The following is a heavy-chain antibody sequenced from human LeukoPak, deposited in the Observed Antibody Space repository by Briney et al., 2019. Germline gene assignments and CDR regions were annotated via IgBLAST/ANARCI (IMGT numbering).Heavy chain of an antibody. V-gene: IGHV1-2*02. Sequence: ASVKVSCKASGYTFTGYYMHWVRQAPGQGLERMGWINPNSGGTNYAQKFQGRVTMTRDTSISTAYMELSRLRSDDTAVYYCARDGPDSSGYYYGPADYWGQGTLVTVSS. J-gene: IGHJ4*02. CDR2: INPNSGGT. CDR1: GYTFTGYY. CDR3: ARDGPDSSGYYYGPADY. D-gene: IGHD3-22*01.